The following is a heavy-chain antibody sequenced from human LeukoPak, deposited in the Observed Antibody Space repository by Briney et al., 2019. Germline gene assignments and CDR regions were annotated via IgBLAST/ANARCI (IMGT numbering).Heavy chain of an antibody. CDR2: ISSSRSYI. Sequence: GGSLRLSCAASGLTFSSYSMNGVRQAPGKGLEWGSYISSSRSYIYYAASVKGRFTSARDNAKNTLYLQMNSLRGADTAVYYCARDRDDILTGYYTPFDYWGQGTLVTVSS. CDR3: ARDRDDILTGYYTPFDY. D-gene: IGHD3-9*01. CDR1: GLTFSSYS. J-gene: IGHJ4*02. V-gene: IGHV3-21*01.